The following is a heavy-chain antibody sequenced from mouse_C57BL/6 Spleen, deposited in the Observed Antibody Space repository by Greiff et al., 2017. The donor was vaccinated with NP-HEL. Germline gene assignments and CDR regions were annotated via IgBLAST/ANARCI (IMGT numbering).Heavy chain of an antibody. CDR1: GYTFTNYW. Sequence: QVQLKQPGAELVKPGASVKMSCKASGYTFTNYWIGWAKQRPGHGLEWIGDIYPGGGYTNYNEKFKGKATLTADKSSSTAYMQFSSLTSEDSAIYYCAREGRRGDYYAMDYWGQGTSVTVSS. V-gene: IGHV1-63*01. J-gene: IGHJ4*01. CDR3: AREGRRGDYYAMDY. CDR2: IYPGGGYT. D-gene: IGHD2-14*01.